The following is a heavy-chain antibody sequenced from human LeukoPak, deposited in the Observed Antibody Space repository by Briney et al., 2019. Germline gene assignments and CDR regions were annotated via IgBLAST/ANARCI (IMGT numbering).Heavy chain of an antibody. Sequence: GSLRLSCAASGFTFSSYWMHWVRQAPGKGLEWIGYIYYSGSTNYNPSLKSRVTISVDTSKNQFSLKLSSVTAADTAVYYCARSLWFGESFPFDYWGQGTLVTVSS. CDR2: IYYSGST. CDR3: ARSLWFGESFPFDY. D-gene: IGHD3-10*01. CDR1: GFTFSSYW. V-gene: IGHV4-59*01. J-gene: IGHJ4*02.